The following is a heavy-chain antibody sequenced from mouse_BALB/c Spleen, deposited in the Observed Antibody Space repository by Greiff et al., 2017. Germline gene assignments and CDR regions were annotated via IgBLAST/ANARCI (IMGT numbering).Heavy chain of an antibody. V-gene: IGHV3-6*02. Sequence: EVQRVESGPGLVKPSQSLSLTCSVTVYSITSGYYWNWIRQFPGNKLEWMGYISYDGSNNYNPSLKNRISITRDTSKNQFFLKLNSVTTEDTATYYCARGSDYDGYAMDYWGQGTSVTVSS. CDR1: VYSITSGYY. J-gene: IGHJ4*01. CDR3: ARGSDYDGYAMDY. CDR2: ISYDGSN. D-gene: IGHD2-4*01.